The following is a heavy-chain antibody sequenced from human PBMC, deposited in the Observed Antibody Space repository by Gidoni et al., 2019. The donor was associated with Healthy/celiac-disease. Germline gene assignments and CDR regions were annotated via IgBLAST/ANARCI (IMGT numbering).Heavy chain of an antibody. J-gene: IGHJ4*02. V-gene: IGHV1-69*01. CDR1: GGTFSSYA. CDR3: ARDCPLSSSTSCYFDY. Sequence: QVQLVQSGAEVKKPGSSVKVSCKASGGTFSSYAISWVRQAPGQGLEWMGGIIPIFGTANYAQKFQGRVTITADESTSTAYMELSSLRSEDTAVYYCARDCPLSSSTSCYFDYWGQGTLVTVSS. D-gene: IGHD2-2*01. CDR2: IIPIFGTA.